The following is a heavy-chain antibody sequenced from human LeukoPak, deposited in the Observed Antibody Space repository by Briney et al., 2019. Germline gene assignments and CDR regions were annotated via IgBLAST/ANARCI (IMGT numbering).Heavy chain of an antibody. D-gene: IGHD4/OR15-4a*01. CDR1: GFTVSSNS. CDR2: IYSDNT. CDR3: ARRAGAYSHPYDY. Sequence: HTGGSLRLSCTVSGFTVSSNSMSWVRQAPGKGLEWVSFIYSDNTHHSDSVKGRFTISRDNSKNTLYLQMNSLRAEDTAVYYCARRAGAYSHPYDYWGQGTLVTVSS. V-gene: IGHV3-53*01. J-gene: IGHJ4*02.